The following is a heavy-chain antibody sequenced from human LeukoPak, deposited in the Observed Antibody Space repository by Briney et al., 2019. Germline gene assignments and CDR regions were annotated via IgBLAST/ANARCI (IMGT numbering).Heavy chain of an antibody. V-gene: IGHV1-46*01. CDR3: ARDDGEGSTPD. Sequence: ASVKVSCKTSGYTFTSYYMHWVRQAPGQGLEWMGIINPSGGSTSYAQKFQGRATMTRDTSTSTVYMELSSLRSEDTAVYYCARDDGEGSTPDWGQGTLVTVSS. J-gene: IGHJ4*02. CDR2: INPSGGST. D-gene: IGHD3-10*01. CDR1: GYTFTSYY.